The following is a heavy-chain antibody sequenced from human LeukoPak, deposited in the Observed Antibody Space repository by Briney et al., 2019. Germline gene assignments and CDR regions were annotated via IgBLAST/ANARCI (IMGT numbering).Heavy chain of an antibody. D-gene: IGHD3-10*01. J-gene: IGHJ4*02. V-gene: IGHV4-59*08. CDR2: IYYSGST. CDR3: ARGYGSGSYRPEQFDY. CDR1: GDSIRGFY. Sequence: SETLSLTCNVSGDSIRGFYWAWIRQPPGKGLEWIGYIYYSGSTYYNPSLKSRVTISVDTSKNQFSLKLSSVTAADTAVYYCARGYGSGSYRPEQFDYWGQGTLVTVSS.